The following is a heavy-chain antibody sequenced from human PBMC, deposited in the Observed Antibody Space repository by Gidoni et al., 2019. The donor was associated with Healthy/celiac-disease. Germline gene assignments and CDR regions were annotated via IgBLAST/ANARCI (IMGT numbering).Heavy chain of an antibody. J-gene: IGHJ3*02. V-gene: IGHV3-23*01. Sequence: EVQLLESGGGLVQPGGSLRLSGAASGFTFRSYAMSWVRQAPGKGLEWVSAISGSGGSTYYADSVKGRFTISRDNSKNTLYLQMNSLRAEDTAVYYCAKFGQSGYYQFNAFDIWGQGTMVTVSS. CDR3: AKFGQSGYYQFNAFDI. CDR1: GFTFRSYA. D-gene: IGHD3-22*01. CDR2: ISGSGGST.